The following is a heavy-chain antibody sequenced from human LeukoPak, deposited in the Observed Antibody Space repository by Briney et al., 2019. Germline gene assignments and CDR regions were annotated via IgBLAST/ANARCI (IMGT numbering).Heavy chain of an antibody. CDR3: AATNWFDP. CDR2: INQGGSEQ. J-gene: IGHJ5*02. V-gene: IGHV3-7*01. CDR1: GFTFSDYW. Sequence: PGGSLRHSCAASGFTFSDYWMSWVRQAPGKGLEWVANINQGGSEQFYVDSLKGRFTISRDNAKNSLFLQMNGLTVEDTAVYYCAATNWFDPWGQGTLVTVSS. D-gene: IGHD1-26*01.